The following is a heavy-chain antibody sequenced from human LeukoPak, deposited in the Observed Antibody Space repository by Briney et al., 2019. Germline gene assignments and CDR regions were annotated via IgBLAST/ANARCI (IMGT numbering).Heavy chain of an antibody. J-gene: IGHJ4*02. Sequence: ASVKVSCKVSGYTLTELSMHWVRQAPGKGLEWMGGFDPEDGETIYAQKFKGRVTMTEDTSTDTAYMELSSLRSEDTAVYYCATVPVVGVTLEYYFDYWGQGTLVTVSS. CDR1: GYTLTELS. CDR3: ATVPVVGVTLEYYFDY. V-gene: IGHV1-24*01. D-gene: IGHD1-26*01. CDR2: FDPEDGET.